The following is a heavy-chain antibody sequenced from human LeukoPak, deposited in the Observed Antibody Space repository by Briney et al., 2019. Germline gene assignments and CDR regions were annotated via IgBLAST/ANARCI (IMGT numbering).Heavy chain of an antibody. J-gene: IGHJ5*02. Sequence: ASVKVSCKVSGYTLTELSMHWVRQAPGKGLEWMGGFDPEDGETIYAQKFQGRVTMTEDTSTDTAYMELSSLRSEDTAVYYCARGQDIVVVPAAAPYNWFDPWGQGTLVTVSS. CDR2: FDPEDGET. CDR3: ARGQDIVVVPAAAPYNWFDP. V-gene: IGHV1-24*01. D-gene: IGHD2-2*01. CDR1: GYTLTELS.